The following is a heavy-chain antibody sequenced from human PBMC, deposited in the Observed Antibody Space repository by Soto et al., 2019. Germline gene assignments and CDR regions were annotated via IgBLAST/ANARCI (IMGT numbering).Heavy chain of an antibody. CDR1: GGTFSSYA. D-gene: IGHD3-22*01. J-gene: IGHJ4*02. CDR2: IIPIFGTA. CDR3: ARANYYDSSGYYDY. Sequence: GASVKVSCKASGGTFSSYAISWVRQAPGQGLEWMGGIIPIFGTANYAQKFQGRVTITADESTSTAYMELSNLRSEDTAVYYCARANYYDSSGYYDYWGQGTLVTVSS. V-gene: IGHV1-69*13.